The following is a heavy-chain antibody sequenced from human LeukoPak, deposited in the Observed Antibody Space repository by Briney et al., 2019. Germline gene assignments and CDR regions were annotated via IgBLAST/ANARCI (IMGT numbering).Heavy chain of an antibody. J-gene: IGHJ5*02. D-gene: IGHD2-8*01. CDR1: GYSISSGYY. V-gene: IGHV4-38-2*02. CDR2: IYHSGST. CDR3: ARDRGRMVYAVWFDP. Sequence: SETLSLTCTVSGYSISSGYYWGWIRQPPGKGLEWIGSIYHSGSTYYNPSLKSRVTISVDTSKNQFSLKLSSVTAADTAVYYCARDRGRMVYAVWFDPWGQGTLVTVSS.